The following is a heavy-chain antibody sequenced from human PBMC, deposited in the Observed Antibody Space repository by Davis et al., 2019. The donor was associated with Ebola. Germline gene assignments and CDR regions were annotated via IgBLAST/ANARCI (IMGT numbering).Heavy chain of an antibody. D-gene: IGHD6-19*01. V-gene: IGHV4-59*01. CDR3: VRDQWQLRY. Sequence: PSETLSLTCTVSGVSISTYYWTWIRQPPGKGLEWIGYIYYSGHFNYNPSLKSRVTISVDTSENRFSLKMSSVTAADTAVYYCVRDQWQLRYWGQGILVTVSS. CDR1: GVSISTYY. J-gene: IGHJ4*02. CDR2: IYYSGHF.